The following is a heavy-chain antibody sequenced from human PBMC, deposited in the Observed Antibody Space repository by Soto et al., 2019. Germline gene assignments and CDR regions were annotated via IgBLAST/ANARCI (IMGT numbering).Heavy chain of an antibody. J-gene: IGHJ4*02. CDR3: ARRGTISPAHHFDH. CDR1: GLTFSGYN. D-gene: IGHD2-2*01. V-gene: IGHV3-11*01. CDR2: ITSSGSNT. Sequence: QVQLVESGGGLVKPGGSLRLSCAASGLTFSGYNMSWIRQAPGKGLEWVSYITSSGSNTFDAESVKGRFTISRDNTMNLLYLQLNSLSGEDTAVYYCARRGTISPAHHFDHWGQGTLVTVSS.